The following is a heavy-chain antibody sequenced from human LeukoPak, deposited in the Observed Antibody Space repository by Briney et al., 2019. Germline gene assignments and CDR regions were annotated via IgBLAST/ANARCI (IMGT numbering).Heavy chain of an antibody. Sequence: GGSLRLSCAASGFTFSSYGMHWVRQAPGKGLEWVAVISYDGSNEYYADSVKGRFTISRDNAKNSLYLQMSNLRAEDTAVYFCARGGGLDVWGQGATVTVSS. D-gene: IGHD3-16*01. J-gene: IGHJ6*02. V-gene: IGHV3-30*03. CDR3: ARGGGLDV. CDR2: ISYDGSNE. CDR1: GFTFSSYG.